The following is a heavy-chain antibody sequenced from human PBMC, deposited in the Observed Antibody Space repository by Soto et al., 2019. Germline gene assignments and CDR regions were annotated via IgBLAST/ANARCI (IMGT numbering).Heavy chain of an antibody. D-gene: IGHD1-7*01. CDR1: GLTFSNYA. Sequence: GGSLRLSCATSGLTFSNYAMSWVRQAPGGGLEWVSSMSGSSSTTYYTDSVRGRFTISRDRSKNTLYLQMSSLRAEDTALYYCAKNQERELPRVIDFWGQGTLVTVSS. J-gene: IGHJ4*02. CDR3: AKNQERELPRVIDF. V-gene: IGHV3-23*01. CDR2: MSGSSSTT.